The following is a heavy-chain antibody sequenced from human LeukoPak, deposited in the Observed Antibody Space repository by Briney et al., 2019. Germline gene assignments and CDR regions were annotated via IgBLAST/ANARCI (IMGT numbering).Heavy chain of an antibody. J-gene: IGHJ3*02. V-gene: IGHV3-11*01. CDR2: ISTSGSTI. D-gene: IGHD3-10*01. CDR3: ATAAGGYYGGLGAFDI. Sequence: GGSLRLSCAASGFIFSDYYMSWIRQAPGKGLEWVSYISTSGSTIHYAHSVKGRFTISRDNAKNSLYLQMNSLRAEDTAVYYCATAAGGYYGGLGAFDIWGQGTMVTVSS. CDR1: GFIFSDYY.